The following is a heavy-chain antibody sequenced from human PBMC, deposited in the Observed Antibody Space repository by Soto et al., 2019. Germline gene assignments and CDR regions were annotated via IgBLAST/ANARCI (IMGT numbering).Heavy chain of an antibody. CDR3: FISHDYYDSSGYCGDF. D-gene: IGHD3-22*01. CDR2: IIPIFGTA. J-gene: IGHJ4*02. V-gene: IGHV1-69*13. CDR1: GGTFSSYA. Sequence: SVKVSCKASGGTFSSYAISWVRQAPGQGLEWMGGIIPIFGTANYAQKFQGRVTITADESTSTAYMELSSLRSEDTAVYFCFISHDYYDSSGYCGDFWSQGTLVTVSS.